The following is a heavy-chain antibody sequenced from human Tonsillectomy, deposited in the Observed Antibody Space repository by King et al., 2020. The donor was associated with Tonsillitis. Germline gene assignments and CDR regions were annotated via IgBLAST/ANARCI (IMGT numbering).Heavy chain of an antibody. CDR1: GYTFTSYY. CDR3: ARDSGRYGDMGNDDFDI. D-gene: IGHD4-17*01. V-gene: IGHV1-46*03. CDR2: INPSGGST. Sequence: QLVQSGAEVKKPGASVKVSCKASGYTFTSYYMHWVRQAPGQGLEWMGIINPSGGSTSYAQKFQGRVTMTRDTSTSTVYMELSSLRSEDTAVYYCARDSGRYGDMGNDDFDIWGQGTMVTVSS. J-gene: IGHJ3*02.